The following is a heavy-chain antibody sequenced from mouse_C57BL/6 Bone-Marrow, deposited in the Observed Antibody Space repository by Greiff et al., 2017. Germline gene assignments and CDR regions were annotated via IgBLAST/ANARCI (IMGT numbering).Heavy chain of an antibody. V-gene: IGHV5-9*01. CDR3: ARRWGYYKAMDY. D-gene: IGHD2-3*01. J-gene: IGHJ4*01. CDR1: GFTFSSYT. CDR2: ISGGGGNT. Sequence: EVQGVESGGGLVKPGGSLKLSCAASGFTFSSYTMSWVRQTPEKRLEWVATISGGGGNTYYPDSVKGRFTISRDNAKNTLYLQMSSLRSEDTALYYCARRWGYYKAMDYWGQGTSVTVSS.